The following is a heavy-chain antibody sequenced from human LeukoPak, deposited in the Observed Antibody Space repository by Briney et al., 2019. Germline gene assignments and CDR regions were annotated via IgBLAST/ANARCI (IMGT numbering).Heavy chain of an antibody. CDR2: IKSKAYGGTT. J-gene: IGHJ4*02. V-gene: IGHV3-15*01. CDR1: GFTFSNVW. Sequence: GGSLRLSCVVSGFTFSNVWMSWVRQAPGKGLEWVGRIKSKAYGGTTDYAAPVKGRSTISRDNSKNTLYLQMNSLRAEDTAVYYCAKVPPFGDLSSSPDYWGQGTLVTVSS. D-gene: IGHD3-10*01. CDR3: AKVPPFGDLSSSPDY.